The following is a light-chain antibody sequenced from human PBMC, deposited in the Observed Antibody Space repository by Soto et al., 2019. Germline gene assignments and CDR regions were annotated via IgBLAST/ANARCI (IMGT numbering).Light chain of an antibody. CDR2: AAS. V-gene: IGKV1-39*01. CDR1: QSISSY. J-gene: IGKJ2*01. CDR3: QQSYSTPYT. Sequence: DTQMTQSPSSLSASVGDRVTITCRASQSISSYLNWYQQKPGQAPILLIYAASSLQVGVPSRFSGSGSCTDFTLTISSLQPEDFAAYYCQQSYSTPYTFGQGTKLEIK.